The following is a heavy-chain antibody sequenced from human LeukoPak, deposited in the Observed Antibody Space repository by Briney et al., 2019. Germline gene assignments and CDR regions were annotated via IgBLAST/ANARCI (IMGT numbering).Heavy chain of an antibody. J-gene: IGHJ4*02. D-gene: IGHD2-15*01. CDR3: ARDRPTGASRVFVVQ. Sequence: GGSLRLSCTASGFTLSNHAMTWVRQAPGKGLEWVSSMSSDGTYIYYADSVRGRFTISRDNAKNSLYLVMNSLRAEDTATYYCARDRPTGASRVFVVQWGQGTLVTVSS. CDR2: MSSDGTYI. CDR1: GFTLSNHA. V-gene: IGHV3-21*01.